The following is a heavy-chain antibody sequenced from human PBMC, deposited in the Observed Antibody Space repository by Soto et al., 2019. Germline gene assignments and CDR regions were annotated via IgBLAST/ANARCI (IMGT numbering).Heavy chain of an antibody. CDR2: ISSSGSTI. J-gene: IGHJ6*03. D-gene: IGHD2-2*01. CDR3: AREFIVPAAIYNYYYYYMDV. Sequence: GGSLRLSCAASGFTFSDYYMSWIRQAPGKGLEWVSYISSSGSTIYYADSVKGRFTISRDNAKNSLYLQMNSLRAEDTAVYYCAREFIVPAAIYNYYYYYMDVWGKGTTVTVSS. V-gene: IGHV3-11*01. CDR1: GFTFSDYY.